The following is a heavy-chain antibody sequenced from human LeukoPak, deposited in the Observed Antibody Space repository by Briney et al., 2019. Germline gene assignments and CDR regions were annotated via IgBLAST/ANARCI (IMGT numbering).Heavy chain of an antibody. CDR1: GGTFSSYT. CDR2: IIPILGIA. J-gene: IGHJ4*02. D-gene: IGHD3-22*01. V-gene: IGHV1-69*04. Sequence: SVKVSCKASGGTFSSYTISWVRQAPGQGLEWMGRIIPILGIANYAQKFQGRVTITADKSTSTAYMELSSLRSGDTAVFYRAREVYYDSSGYYNWGQGTLVTVSS. CDR3: AREVYYDSSGYYN.